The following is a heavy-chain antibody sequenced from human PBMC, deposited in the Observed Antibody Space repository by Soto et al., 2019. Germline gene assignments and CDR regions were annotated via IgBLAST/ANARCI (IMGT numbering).Heavy chain of an antibody. J-gene: IGHJ4*02. V-gene: IGHV3-7*01. CDR3: ATAISSHFSNSDC. D-gene: IGHD3-3*02. CDR1: GFTFSTYW. Sequence: EVQLVQSGGDLVQPGGSLRLSCVASGFTFSTYWMTWVRQAPGMGLEWVAGIKEDGSEEVYVDSVKGRFSISRDNAKTSLYLQLNSLRAQDTAVYYCATAISSHFSNSDCWGQGSLVTVSS. CDR2: IKEDGSEE.